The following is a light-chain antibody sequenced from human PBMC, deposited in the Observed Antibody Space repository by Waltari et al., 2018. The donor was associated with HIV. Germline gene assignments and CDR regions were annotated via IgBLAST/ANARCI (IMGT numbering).Light chain of an antibody. J-gene: IGLJ1*01. CDR2: RNN. Sequence: QSVLTQPPSASGTPGQRVTISCSGSSSNIGSTYVYWYPQPPGTAPKPPIYRNNQRPSGVPDRFSGSKSGTSASLAISGLRSEDEADYYCAAWDDSLSVVYVFGTGTKVTVL. CDR3: AAWDDSLSVVYV. V-gene: IGLV1-47*01. CDR1: SSNIGSTY.